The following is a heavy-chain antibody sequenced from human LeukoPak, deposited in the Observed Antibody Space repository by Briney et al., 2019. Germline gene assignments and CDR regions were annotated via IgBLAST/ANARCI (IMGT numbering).Heavy chain of an antibody. D-gene: IGHD5-18*01. Sequence: GGSLRLSCSASGFTFSRYAMHWVRQAPGKGLEYVSAISSNGGSTYYGDSVKGRFTISRDNSKNTLYLQMSSLRAEDTAVYYCVKARGIQLWLPGDYWGQGTMVTVSS. CDR2: ISSNGGST. V-gene: IGHV3-64D*09. CDR1: GFTFSRYA. J-gene: IGHJ3*01. CDR3: VKARGIQLWLPGDY.